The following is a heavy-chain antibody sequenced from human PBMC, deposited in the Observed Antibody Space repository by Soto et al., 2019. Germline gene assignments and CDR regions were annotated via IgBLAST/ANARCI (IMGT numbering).Heavy chain of an antibody. J-gene: IGHJ4*02. V-gene: IGHV3-23*01. D-gene: IGHD2-15*01. Sequence: GGSLRLSCAASGFTFSSYAMSWVRQAPGKALEWVSAISGSGGSTYYADSVKGRFTISRDNSKNTLYLQMNSLRAEDTAVYYCATLLGYCSGGSCYSYAGRITQFDYWGQGTLVTVSS. CDR1: GFTFSSYA. CDR2: ISGSGGST. CDR3: ATLLGYCSGGSCYSYAGRITQFDY.